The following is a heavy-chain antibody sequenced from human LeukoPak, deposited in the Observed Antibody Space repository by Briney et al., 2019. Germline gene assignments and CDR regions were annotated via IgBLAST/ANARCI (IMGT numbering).Heavy chain of an antibody. D-gene: IGHD3-3*01. CDR2: IYYSGST. CDR1: GGSISSYY. Sequence: SSETLSLTCTVSGGSISSYYWSWIRQPPGKGLEWIGYIYYSGSTNYNPSLKSRVTISVDTSKNQFSLKLSSVTAADTAVYYCARSAPYLLRSLEYHFDYWGQGTLVTVSS. J-gene: IGHJ4*02. CDR3: ARSAPYLLRSLEYHFDY. V-gene: IGHV4-59*01.